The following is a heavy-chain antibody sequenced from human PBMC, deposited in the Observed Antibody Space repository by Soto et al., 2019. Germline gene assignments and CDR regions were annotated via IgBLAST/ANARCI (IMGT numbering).Heavy chain of an antibody. V-gene: IGHV1-69*12. CDR3: ARSRPYYDILTGPADY. CDR1: GGTFSSYA. D-gene: IGHD3-9*01. CDR2: IIPIFGTA. Sequence: QVQLVQSGAEVKKPGSSVKVSCKASGGTFSSYAISWVRQAPGQGLEWMGGIIPIFGTANYAQKCQGRVTITGDESTSTAYMELSRLRSEDTAVYYCARSRPYYDILTGPADYWGQGTLVTVSS. J-gene: IGHJ4*02.